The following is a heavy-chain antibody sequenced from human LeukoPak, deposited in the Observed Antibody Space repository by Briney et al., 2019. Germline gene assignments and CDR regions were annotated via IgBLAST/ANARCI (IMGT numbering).Heavy chain of an antibody. CDR1: GFTFSSYA. Sequence: GGSLRLSCAASGFTFSSYAMSWVRQAPGKGLEWVSAISGSGGSTYYADSVKGRFTISRDNSKNTLYLKMNSLRAEDTAVYYCANVPSVDTAMVTALDAFDIWGQGTMVTVSS. CDR2: ISGSGGST. D-gene: IGHD5-18*01. J-gene: IGHJ3*02. V-gene: IGHV3-23*01. CDR3: ANVPSVDTAMVTALDAFDI.